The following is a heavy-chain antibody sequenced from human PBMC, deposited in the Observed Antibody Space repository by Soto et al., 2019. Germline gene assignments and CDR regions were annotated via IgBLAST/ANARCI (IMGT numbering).Heavy chain of an antibody. CDR1: GFMFSSYN. CDR2: ISSSSGYI. D-gene: IGHD5-12*01. V-gene: IGHV3-21*01. J-gene: IGHJ6*02. Sequence: PGGSLRLSCAASGFMFSSYNMNWVRQAPGKGLEWVSSISSSSGYIYYADSVKGRFTISRDNAKTSLYLQMNSLRAEDTAVYYCAREVVATIRNYYYFGMDVCGQGTTLTVSS. CDR3: AREVVATIRNYYYFGMDV.